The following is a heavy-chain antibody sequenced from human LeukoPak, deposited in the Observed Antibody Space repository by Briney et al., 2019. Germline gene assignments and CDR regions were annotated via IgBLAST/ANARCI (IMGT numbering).Heavy chain of an antibody. D-gene: IGHD3-22*01. CDR1: GGSISSGDYY. Sequence: SETLSLTCTVSGGSISSGDYYWSWIRQPPGKGLEWIGYIYYSGSTYYNPSLKSRVTISVDTSKNQFSLKLSSVTAADTAVYYCARLPLEYDSSGYYPSNYYYGMDVWGQGTTVTVSS. J-gene: IGHJ6*02. V-gene: IGHV4-30-4*01. CDR2: IYYSGST. CDR3: ARLPLEYDSSGYYPSNYYYGMDV.